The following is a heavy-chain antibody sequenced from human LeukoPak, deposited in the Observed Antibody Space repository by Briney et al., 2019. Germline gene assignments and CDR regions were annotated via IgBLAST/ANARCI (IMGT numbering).Heavy chain of an antibody. D-gene: IGHD6-13*01. CDR3: ARDNQLIAAAGSNY. J-gene: IGHJ4*02. V-gene: IGHV3-48*03. CDR1: GFSFSSYE. Sequence: GGSLRLSCAASGFSFSSYEMNWVRQAPGKGLEWVSYISSSGSTIYYADSVKGRFTISRDNAKNSLYLQMNSLRAEDTAVYYCARDNQLIAAAGSNYWGQGTLVTVSP. CDR2: ISSSGSTI.